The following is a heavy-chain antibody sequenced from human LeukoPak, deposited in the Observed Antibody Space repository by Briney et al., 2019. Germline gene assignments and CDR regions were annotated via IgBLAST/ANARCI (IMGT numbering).Heavy chain of an antibody. CDR1: GYTFTGYY. J-gene: IGHJ4*02. CDR3: ARVSLGEHDILTGYYRSRYYFDY. D-gene: IGHD3-9*01. V-gene: IGHV1-2*06. Sequence: ASVKVSCKASGYTFTGYYMHWVRQAPGQGLEWMGRINPNSGGTNYAQKFQGRVTMTRDTSISTAYMELSRLRSDDTAVYYCARVSLGEHDILTGYYRSRYYFDYWGQGTLVTVSS. CDR2: INPNSGGT.